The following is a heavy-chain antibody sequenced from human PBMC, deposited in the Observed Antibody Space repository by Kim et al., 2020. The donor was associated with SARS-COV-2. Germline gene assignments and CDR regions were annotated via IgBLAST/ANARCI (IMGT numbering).Heavy chain of an antibody. CDR2: IYYSGST. V-gene: IGHV4-59*13. D-gene: IGHD3-22*01. CDR3: AREEYYYDSSGYLNWFDP. CDR1: GGSISSYY. J-gene: IGHJ5*02. Sequence: SETLSLTCTVSGGSISSYYWSWIRQPPGKGLEWIGYIYYSGSTNYNPSLKSRVTISVDTSKNQFSLKLSSVTAADTAVYYCAREEYYYDSSGYLNWFDPWGQGTLVTVSS.